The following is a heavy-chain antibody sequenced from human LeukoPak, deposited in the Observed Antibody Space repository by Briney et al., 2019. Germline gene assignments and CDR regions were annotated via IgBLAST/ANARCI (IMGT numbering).Heavy chain of an antibody. V-gene: IGHV4-39*01. CDR1: GGSISSSNYY. Sequence: SETLSLTCTVSGGSISSSNYYWGWIRQPPGRGLEWIGNIYYSGSTYYNPSLKSRVTISVDTSKNQFSLKLSSVTAADTAVYYCARRSRPGYSSGWYGVGYWGQGTLVTVSS. CDR3: ARRSRPGYSSGWYGVGY. D-gene: IGHD6-19*01. CDR2: IYYSGST. J-gene: IGHJ4*02.